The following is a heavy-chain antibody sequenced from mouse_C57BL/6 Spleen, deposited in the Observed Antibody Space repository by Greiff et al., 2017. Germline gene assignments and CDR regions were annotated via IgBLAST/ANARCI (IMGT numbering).Heavy chain of an antibody. CDR2: ISYDGSN. CDR1: GYSITSGYY. CDR3: ARDTGIDYYDYEDYFDY. J-gene: IGHJ2*01. D-gene: IGHD2-4*01. V-gene: IGHV3-6*01. Sequence: EVQLQQSGPGLVKPSQSLSLTCSVTGYSITSGYYWNWIRQFPGNKLEWMGYISYDGSNNYNPSLKNRISITRDTSKNQFFLKLNSVTTEDTATYYCARDTGIDYYDYEDYFDYWGQGTTLTVSS.